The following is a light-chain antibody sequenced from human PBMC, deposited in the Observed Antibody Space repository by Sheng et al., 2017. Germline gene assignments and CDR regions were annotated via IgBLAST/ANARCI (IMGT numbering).Light chain of an antibody. J-gene: IGLJ2*01. CDR3: NSRDSSGNHVF. CDR1: SLRTSY. Sequence: SSELTQDPAMSVALGQTVRITCQGDSLRTSYTCWHQQKAGQAPVLVIYNKNNRPSWTPDRFSGSSSGNTASLTITGAQAEDEADYYCNSRDSSGNHVFFGGGTKLTVL. CDR2: NKN. V-gene: IGLV3-19*01.